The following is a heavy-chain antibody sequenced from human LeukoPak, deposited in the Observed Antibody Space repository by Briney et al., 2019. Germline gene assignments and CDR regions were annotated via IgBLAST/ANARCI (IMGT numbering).Heavy chain of an antibody. Sequence: GGSLRLSCAASGITFKIYAMSWVRLAPGKGLQWVASMCGSAGCTFYADSVKGRFTISRDNSKNTLYLQMNSLRAEDTAIYYCARDRPNYHESDGHYYNRDGDHWGQGTLVTVSS. V-gene: IGHV3-23*01. CDR1: GITFKIYA. D-gene: IGHD1-14*01. J-gene: IGHJ5*02. CDR2: MCGSAGCT. CDR3: ARDRPNYHESDGHYYNRDGDH.